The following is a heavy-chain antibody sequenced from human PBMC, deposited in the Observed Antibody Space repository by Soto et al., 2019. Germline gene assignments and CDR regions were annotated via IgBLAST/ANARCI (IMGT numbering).Heavy chain of an antibody. CDR1: AGFTFSDHY. D-gene: IGHD6-13*01. J-gene: IGHJ4*02. CDR2: SRNKADSYTT. Sequence: EVQLVESGGGLVQPGGSLRLSCVASAGFTFSDHYMDWVRQAPGKGLEWVGRSRNKADSYTTEYAASVKGRFTISRDDSKNSLYLQMNSLKTGDTAVYYCTRLWGYTTNQVVPLDYWGQGTLVTVSS. CDR3: TRLWGYTTNQVVPLDY. V-gene: IGHV3-72*01.